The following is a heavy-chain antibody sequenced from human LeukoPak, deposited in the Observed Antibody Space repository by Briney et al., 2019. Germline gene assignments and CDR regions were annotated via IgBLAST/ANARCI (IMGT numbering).Heavy chain of an antibody. CDR1: GGSISSYY. J-gene: IGHJ3*02. V-gene: IGHV4-4*07. D-gene: IGHD2-2*01. CDR3: ASVIADCSSTSCSSSAFDI. Sequence: SETLSLTCTVSGGSISSYYWSWIRQPAGKGLEWIGRIYASGSTNYNPSLKSRVTMSVDTSKNQFSLKLSSVTAADTAVYYCASVIADCSSTSCSSSAFDIWGQGTMVTVSS. CDR2: IYASGST.